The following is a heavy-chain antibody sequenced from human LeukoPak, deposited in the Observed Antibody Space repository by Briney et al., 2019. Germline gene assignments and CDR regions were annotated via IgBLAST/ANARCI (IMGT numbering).Heavy chain of an antibody. V-gene: IGHV3-48*03. CDR3: AKVSGLGWHFDY. CDR1: GFSFSNYE. CDR2: ITTSGSLI. J-gene: IGHJ4*02. D-gene: IGHD1-26*01. Sequence: GSLRLSCAASGFSFSNYEMNWVRQAPGKGLEWVSFITTSGSLIYYADSVKGRFTISRDNAKNSLFLHMNSLRAEDTAVYYCAKVSGLGWHFDYWGQGTLVTVSS.